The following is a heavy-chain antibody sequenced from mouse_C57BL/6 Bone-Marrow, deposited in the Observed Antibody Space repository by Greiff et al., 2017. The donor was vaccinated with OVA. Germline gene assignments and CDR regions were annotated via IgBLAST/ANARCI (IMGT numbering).Heavy chain of an antibody. Sequence: QVQLQQPGAELVKPGASVKMSCKASGYTFTSYWITWVKQRPGQGLEWIGDIYPGSGSTNYNEKFKSKATLTVDTSSSTAYMQLSSLTSEDSAVYYCARDYGSSYGGAMDDWGQGTSVTVSS. J-gene: IGHJ4*01. V-gene: IGHV1-55*01. CDR1: GYTFTSYW. CDR3: ARDYGSSYGGAMDD. CDR2: IYPGSGST. D-gene: IGHD1-1*01.